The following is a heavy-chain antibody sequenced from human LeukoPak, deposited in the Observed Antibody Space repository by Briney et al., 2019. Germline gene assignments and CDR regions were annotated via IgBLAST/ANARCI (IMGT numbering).Heavy chain of an antibody. J-gene: IGHJ6*03. CDR1: GGSFSGYY. V-gene: IGHV4-34*01. CDR3: ARRGLYGSGASNNYYYYMDV. D-gene: IGHD3-10*01. CDR2: INHSGST. Sequence: PSETLSLTCAVYGGSFSGYYWSWIRQPPGRGLEWIGEINHSGSTNYNPSLKSRVTISVDTSKNQFSLKLSSVTAADTAVYYCARRGLYGSGASNNYYYYMDVWGKGTTVTISS.